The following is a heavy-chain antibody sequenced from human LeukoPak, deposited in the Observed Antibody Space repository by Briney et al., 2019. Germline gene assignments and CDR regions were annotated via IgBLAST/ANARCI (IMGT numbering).Heavy chain of an antibody. Sequence: ASVKVSCKASGYTFTGYYMHWVRQAPGQGLEWMGWINPNSGGTNYAQKFQGRVTMTRDTSISTAYMELSRLRSDDTAVYYCASPYCSSTSCYSQAAFDIWGQGTTVTVSS. CDR2: INPNSGGT. V-gene: IGHV1-2*02. CDR1: GYTFTGYY. D-gene: IGHD2-2*02. CDR3: ASPYCSSTSCYSQAAFDI. J-gene: IGHJ3*02.